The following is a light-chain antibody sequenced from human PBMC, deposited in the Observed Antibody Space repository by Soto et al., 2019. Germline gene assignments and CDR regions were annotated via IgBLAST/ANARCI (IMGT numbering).Light chain of an antibody. CDR1: QSINSRY. V-gene: IGKV3-20*01. J-gene: IGKJ3*01. CDR3: QQFGSSPGFT. CDR2: VAS. Sequence: EIVLTQSPGTLSLSPGERATLSCRASQSINSRYLAWYQQKPGQAPRLLIYVASSRDPGIPDGFSGSGSGTDFTLTISTLEPEDFAVYYCQQFGSSPGFTFGPGTKVAIK.